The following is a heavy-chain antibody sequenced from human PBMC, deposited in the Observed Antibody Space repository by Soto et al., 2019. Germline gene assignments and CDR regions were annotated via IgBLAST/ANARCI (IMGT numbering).Heavy chain of an antibody. D-gene: IGHD2-15*01. V-gene: IGHV4-31*03. J-gene: IGHJ4*02. Sequence: QVQLQESGPGLVKPSQTLSLTCTVSGDSVRIGGYYWNWIRQYPGKGLEWIGYIYYTGSTSYKPSLESRLTRSADTSKYQLSLRLRSVTAADTAVYFCAREVAATRYFEYWGQGAWVTISS. CDR2: IYYTGST. CDR3: AREVAATRYFEY. CDR1: GDSVRIGGYY.